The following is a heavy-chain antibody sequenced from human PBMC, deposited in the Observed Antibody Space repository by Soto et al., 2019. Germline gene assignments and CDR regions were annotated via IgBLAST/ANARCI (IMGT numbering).Heavy chain of an antibody. CDR2: IFSNDEK. Sequence: QVTLKESGPVLVKPTETLTLTCTVSGFSLSNARMGVSWIRQPPGKALEWLAHIFSNDEKSYSTSLKSRLTISKDTSKSQVVLTMTNMDPVDTATYYCARVPRTGYSSGWSFYYYYMDVWGKGTTVTVSS. CDR1: GFSLSNARMG. D-gene: IGHD6-19*01. V-gene: IGHV2-26*01. CDR3: ARVPRTGYSSGWSFYYYYMDV. J-gene: IGHJ6*03.